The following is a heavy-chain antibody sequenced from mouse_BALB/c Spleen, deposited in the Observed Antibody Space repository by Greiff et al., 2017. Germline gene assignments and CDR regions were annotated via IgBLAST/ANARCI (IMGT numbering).Heavy chain of an antibody. D-gene: IGHD2-14*01. Sequence: EVQGVESGGGLVKPGGSLKLSCAASGFTFSSYAMSWVRQSPEKRLEWVAEISSGGSYTYYPDTVTGRFTISRDNAKNTLYLEMSSLRSEDTAMYYCARRGDYYRYDVYAMDYWGQGTSVTVSS. V-gene: IGHV5-9-4*01. CDR2: ISSGGSYT. CDR3: ARRGDYYRYDVYAMDY. J-gene: IGHJ4*01. CDR1: GFTFSSYA.